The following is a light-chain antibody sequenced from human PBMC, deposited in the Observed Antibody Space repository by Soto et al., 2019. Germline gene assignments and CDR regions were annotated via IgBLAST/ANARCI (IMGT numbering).Light chain of an antibody. CDR1: QSVLYNANNKNY. CDR3: QQYYSTPRT. Sequence: DIVMTQFPDSLAVSLGERATINCKSSQSVLYNANNKNYLAWYQQKPGQPPKLLIYWASTRESGVPDRLSGSGSGTDFTLTISSLQAEDVAVYYCQQYYSTPRTFGQGTKVEIK. V-gene: IGKV4-1*01. CDR2: WAS. J-gene: IGKJ1*01.